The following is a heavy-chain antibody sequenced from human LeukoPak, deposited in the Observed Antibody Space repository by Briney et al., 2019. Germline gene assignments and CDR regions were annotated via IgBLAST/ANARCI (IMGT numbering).Heavy chain of an antibody. V-gene: IGHV3-11*01. CDR1: GVTLSNYA. CDR3: AREFSEGGWYRKSAFDI. Sequence: PGGSLRLSCVASGVTLSNYAMSWARQAPGKGLEWVSYISSSGSTIYYADSVKSRFTISRDNAKNSLYLQMNSLRAEDTAVYYCAREFSEGGWYRKSAFDIWGQGTMVTVSS. CDR2: ISSSGSTI. D-gene: IGHD6-19*01. J-gene: IGHJ3*02.